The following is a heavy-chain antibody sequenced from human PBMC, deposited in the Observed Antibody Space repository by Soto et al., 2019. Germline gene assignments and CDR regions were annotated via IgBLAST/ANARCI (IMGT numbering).Heavy chain of an antibody. CDR2: IRATDESI. J-gene: IGHJ3*02. Sequence: PGGSLRLSCVASGFDFRSCEMNWVRQAPGKGLEWVSNIRATDESIYYADSVKGRVSVSRDNAKNSLFLEMNSLRVDDTAVYYCARETLRDAIDIWGQGTMVTVSS. CDR3: ARETLRDAIDI. CDR1: GFDFRSCE. V-gene: IGHV3-48*03.